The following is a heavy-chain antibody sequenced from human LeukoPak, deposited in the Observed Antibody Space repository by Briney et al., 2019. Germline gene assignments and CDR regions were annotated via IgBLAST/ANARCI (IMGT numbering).Heavy chain of an antibody. V-gene: IGHV3-30*18. CDR2: ISYDGSNK. J-gene: IGHJ4*02. CDR1: GFTFSSYG. CDR3: AKRRRYYFDY. Sequence: GGSLRLSCAASGFTFSSYGMHWVRKAPGKGLEWVAVISYDGSNKYYADSVKGRFTISRDNSKNTLYLQMNSLRAEDTAVYYCAKRRRYYFDYWGQGTLVTVSS.